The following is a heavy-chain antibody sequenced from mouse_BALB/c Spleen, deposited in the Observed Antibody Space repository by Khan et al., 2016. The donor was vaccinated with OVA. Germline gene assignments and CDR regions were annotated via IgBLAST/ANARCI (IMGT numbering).Heavy chain of an antibody. CDR2: INTYTGEP. J-gene: IGHJ3*01. D-gene: IGHD2-1*01. CDR1: GYTFTNYG. Sequence: QIQLVQSGPELKKPGETVNISCKASGYTFTNYGMNWVKQAPGKGLKWMGWINTYTGEPTYDDDFKGRFAFSLETSASTAYLQINNLKNEDTATDFCARSNGNYWFAYWGQGTLVTVSA. CDR3: ARSNGNYWFAY. V-gene: IGHV9-3-1*01.